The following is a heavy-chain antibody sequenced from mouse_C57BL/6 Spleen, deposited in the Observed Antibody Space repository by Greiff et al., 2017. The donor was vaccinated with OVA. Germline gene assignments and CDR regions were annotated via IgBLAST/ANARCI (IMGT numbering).Heavy chain of an antibody. Sequence: ESGAELVKPGASVKISCKASGYAFSSYWMNWVKQRPGKGLEWIGQIYPVDGAINYNGKFKGQATLTADKSSITAYMQLSSLTSEDSAVYFCARPMDYWGQGTSVTVSS. V-gene: IGHV1-80*01. CDR2: IYPVDGAI. CDR1: GYAFSSYW. J-gene: IGHJ4*01. CDR3: ARPMDY.